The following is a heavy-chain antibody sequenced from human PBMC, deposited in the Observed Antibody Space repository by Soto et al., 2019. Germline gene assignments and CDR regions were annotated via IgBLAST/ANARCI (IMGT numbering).Heavy chain of an antibody. J-gene: IGHJ2*01. Sequence: EVQLVESGGGLVQPGGSLRLSCAASGFTDSSNYMSWVRQAPGKGLEWVSVIYSGGSTYYADSVKGRFTISRDNSKNTLYLQMNSLRAEDTAVYYCARDAGDYGDYGDWYFDLWGRGTLVTVSS. CDR1: GFTDSSNY. CDR2: IYSGGST. CDR3: ARDAGDYGDYGDWYFDL. D-gene: IGHD4-17*01. V-gene: IGHV3-66*01.